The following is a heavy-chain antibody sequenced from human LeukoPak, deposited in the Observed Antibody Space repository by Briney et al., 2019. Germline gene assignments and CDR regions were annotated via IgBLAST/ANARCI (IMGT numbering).Heavy chain of an antibody. CDR2: INVGNGDT. CDR3: ARDKPFRGYYYYGMDV. Sequence: ASVKVSCKTSGYTFANNAVHWVRQAPGQRLEFVGWINVGNGDTQYSQKFQGRVTITRDASTSTAYMELRSLRSDDTAVYYCARDKPFRGYYYYGMDVWGQGTTVTVSS. V-gene: IGHV1-3*01. D-gene: IGHD2/OR15-2a*01. CDR1: GYTFANNA. J-gene: IGHJ6*02.